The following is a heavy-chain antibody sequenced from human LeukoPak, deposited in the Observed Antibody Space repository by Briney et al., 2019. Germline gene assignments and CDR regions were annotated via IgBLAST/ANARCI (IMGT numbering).Heavy chain of an antibody. V-gene: IGHV4-30-2*01. D-gene: IGHD3-16*01. CDR3: ARHYGP. CDR2: IYHSGST. J-gene: IGHJ5*02. CDR1: GGSISSGGYS. Sequence: SETLSLTCAVSGGSISSGGYSWSWIRQPPGKGLEWIGYIYHSGSTYYNSSLKSRVTISVDRSKNQFSLKLNSVTAADTAVYYCARHYGPWGQGTLVTVSS.